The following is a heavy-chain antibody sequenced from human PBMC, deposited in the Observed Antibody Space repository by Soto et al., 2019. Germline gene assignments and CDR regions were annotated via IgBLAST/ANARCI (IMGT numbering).Heavy chain of an antibody. CDR3: AGLQIYDSRAAPTPIFHP. D-gene: IGHD3-22*01. V-gene: IGHV4-39*01. CDR1: GGSFTSTNYF. Sequence: QLQESGPGLVKPSETLSLTCTVSGGSFTSTNYFWGWIRQPPGKGLEWIGYMYYNGNTFYSPSLKSRVSRSVDTSRRQFSLDLSSVTAADTAMYYCAGLQIYDSRAAPTPIFHPWGLGAMVTVSS. J-gene: IGHJ1*01. CDR2: MYYNGNT.